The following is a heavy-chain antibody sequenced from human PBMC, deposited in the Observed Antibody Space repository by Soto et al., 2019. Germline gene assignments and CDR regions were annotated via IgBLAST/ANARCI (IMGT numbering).Heavy chain of an antibody. CDR1: GDYISETPYF. CDR3: ARHSNYGDYAELDY. V-gene: IGHV4-39*01. J-gene: IGHJ4*02. D-gene: IGHD4-17*01. Sequence: SETLSLTCIVSGDYISETPYFWGWIRKPPGKGLEWIGSIYYNGIAYYNPSLKSRVTISLDTSENQFSLKLTSVTAADTAVYYCARHSNYGDYAELDYWGQGTLVTVSS. CDR2: IYYNGIA.